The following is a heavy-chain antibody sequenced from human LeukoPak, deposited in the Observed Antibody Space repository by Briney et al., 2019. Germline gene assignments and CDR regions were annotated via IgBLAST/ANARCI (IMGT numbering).Heavy chain of an antibody. CDR3: AKEALLRGPNWFDP. V-gene: IGHV3-23*01. Sequence: GGSLRLSCAASGFTFSSSAMSWVRQAPGKGLEWVSTISGSDSSTHYADSVKGRFTISRDNAKNTLYLQMNSLRAEDTAVYYCAKEALLRGPNWFDPWGQGTLVTVSS. CDR2: ISGSDSST. D-gene: IGHD4-17*01. J-gene: IGHJ5*02. CDR1: GFTFSSSA.